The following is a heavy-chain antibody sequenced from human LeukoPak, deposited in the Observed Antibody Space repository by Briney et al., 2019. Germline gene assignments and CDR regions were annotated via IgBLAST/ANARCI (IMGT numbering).Heavy chain of an antibody. D-gene: IGHD6-13*01. CDR2: INPSGGST. Sequence: ASVKVSCKASGYTFTSYYMHWVRQAPGQGLEWMGIINPSGGSTSYAQKFQGRVTMTRDTSTSTVYMELSSLRSEDTAVYYCARALNRQLASILYYYYGMDVWGQGTTVTVSS. V-gene: IGHV1-46*01. CDR3: ARALNRQLASILYYYYGMDV. J-gene: IGHJ6*02. CDR1: GYTFTSYY.